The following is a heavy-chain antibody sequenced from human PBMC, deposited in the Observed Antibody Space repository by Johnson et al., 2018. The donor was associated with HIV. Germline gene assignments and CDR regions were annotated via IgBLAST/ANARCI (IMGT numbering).Heavy chain of an antibody. CDR3: AKGWIVGATKGEVDAFDI. Sequence: VQLVESGGGLVQPGRSLRLSCAASGFTFDDYVMHWVRQAPGQGLEWVSGLSWNSGSIGYADSVKGRFNISRDNAKNSLYLQMNSLRAEDTALYYCAKGWIVGATKGEVDAFDIWGQGTMVTVSS. CDR2: LSWNSGSI. J-gene: IGHJ3*02. V-gene: IGHV3-9*01. CDR1: GFTFDDYV. D-gene: IGHD1-26*01.